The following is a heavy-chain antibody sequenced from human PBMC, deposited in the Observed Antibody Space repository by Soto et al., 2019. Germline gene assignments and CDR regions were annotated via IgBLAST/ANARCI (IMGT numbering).Heavy chain of an antibody. J-gene: IGHJ4*02. Sequence: PSYTLDLACTVSGGSVSIGIDDGSWIRQPPGKGLEWIGYLYYSGRLNYNPSLRSRVTISPDTSKNQFSLKLSSVTAADTAVYYCARDPGYDSSGYFVDYWGQGIMVTVSS. D-gene: IGHD3-22*01. CDR2: LYYSGRL. CDR1: GGSVSIGIDD. V-gene: IGHV4-61*01. CDR3: ARDPGYDSSGYFVDY.